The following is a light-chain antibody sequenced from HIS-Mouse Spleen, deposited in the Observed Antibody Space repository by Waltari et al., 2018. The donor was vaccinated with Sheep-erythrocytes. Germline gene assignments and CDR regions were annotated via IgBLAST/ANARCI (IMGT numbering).Light chain of an antibody. CDR1: KSGDKY. Sequence: YELTQPPSVSVSPGQTASITCSGDKSGDKYACWYQQKPGQSPVLVIYQDSKRPSGIPERFSGSNSGNTATLTISGTQAMDEADYYCQAWDSSTAVFGGGTKLTVL. V-gene: IGLV3-1*01. CDR3: QAWDSSTAV. J-gene: IGLJ2*01. CDR2: QDS.